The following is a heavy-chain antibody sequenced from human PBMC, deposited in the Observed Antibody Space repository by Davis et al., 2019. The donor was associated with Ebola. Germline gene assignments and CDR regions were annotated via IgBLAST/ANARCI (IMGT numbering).Heavy chain of an antibody. J-gene: IGHJ4*02. CDR3: AREGKIFGCDY. D-gene: IGHD3-3*01. V-gene: IGHV3-74*01. CDR1: GFTFSNFW. CDR2: IKTDGSMT. Sequence: PGGSLRLSCAASGFTFSNFWMHWVRQSPGKGLVWVSRIKTDGSMTGYGDSVQGRFTISRDNAKNTLYLQMNDLRAEDTAVYYCAREGKIFGCDYWGQGALVTVSS.